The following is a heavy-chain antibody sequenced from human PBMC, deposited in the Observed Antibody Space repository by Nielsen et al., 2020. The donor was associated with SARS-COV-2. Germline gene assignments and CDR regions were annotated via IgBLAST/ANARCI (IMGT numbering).Heavy chain of an antibody. CDR3: AKGEHHLVPYYFDF. J-gene: IGHJ4*02. D-gene: IGHD6-13*01. V-gene: IGHV3-23*01. CDR2: ISGSGAST. CDR1: GFNFGNYA. Sequence: GGSLRLSCAASGFNFGNYAMSWVRQAPGKGLECVSSISGSGASTFYADSVKGRLTISRDNSKNILYLQMSSLRGEDTAIYYCAKGEHHLVPYYFDFWGQGSLVTVAS.